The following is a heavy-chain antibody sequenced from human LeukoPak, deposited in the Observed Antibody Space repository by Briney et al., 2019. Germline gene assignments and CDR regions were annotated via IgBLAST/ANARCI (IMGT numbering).Heavy chain of an antibody. CDR2: ISGSGGST. V-gene: IGHV3-23*01. CDR3: AKASSSGWYGPLDY. J-gene: IGHJ4*02. Sequence: GGSLRLSCAASGFTFTNYAMTWVRQAPGKGLEWVSAISGSGGSTYYADSVKGRFTISRDNSKNTLYLQMNSLRAEDTAIYYCAKASSSGWYGPLDYWGQGTLVTVSS. D-gene: IGHD6-19*01. CDR1: GFTFTNYA.